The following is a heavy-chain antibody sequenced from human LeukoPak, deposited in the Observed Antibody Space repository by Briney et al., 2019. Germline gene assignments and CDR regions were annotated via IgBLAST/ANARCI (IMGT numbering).Heavy chain of an antibody. CDR1: GXIFSNYE. J-gene: IGHJ4*02. CDR2: ISDHGKSR. CDR3: ARSESGLGYCSGGNCYSFDY. D-gene: IGHD2-15*01. Sequence: GGSLRLSCAASGXIFSNYEVNWVRQTPGKGLEWVSYISDHGKSRNYGDSVKGRFTISRDNAKNSVYLQMDSLRADDTAVYYCARSESGLGYCSGGNCYSFDYWGQGTLVTVSP. V-gene: IGHV3-48*03.